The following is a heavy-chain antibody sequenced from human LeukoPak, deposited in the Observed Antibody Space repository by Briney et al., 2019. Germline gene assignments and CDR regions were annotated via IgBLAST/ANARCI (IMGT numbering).Heavy chain of an antibody. J-gene: IGHJ6*03. CDR2: IYYSGST. V-gene: IGHV4-59*01. Sequence: SETLSLTCTVSGGSISRYYWSWIRQPPGKGLEWIGYIYYSGSTNYNPSLKSRVTISVDTSKNQFSLKLNSVTAADTAVYYCAREYCSGRSCYWYYMDVWGKGTAVTVSS. CDR3: AREYCSGRSCYWYYMDV. CDR1: GGSISRYY. D-gene: IGHD2-15*01.